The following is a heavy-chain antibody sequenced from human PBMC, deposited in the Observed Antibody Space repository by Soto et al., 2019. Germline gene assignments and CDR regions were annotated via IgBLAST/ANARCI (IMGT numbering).Heavy chain of an antibody. V-gene: IGHV3-23*01. J-gene: IGHJ1*01. CDR3: ARSGSHTYFQI. D-gene: IGHD3-10*01. CDR1: GFTFSTYA. Sequence: EVQLLESGGGLVQPGGFLRLSCVASGFTFSTYAMSWVRQAPGEGLEWVSAISGSGGSTYYADSVKGRFTISRDNSKNTLYLQTNSLRAEDTAVYYCARSGSHTYFQIWGHGTLVTVSS. CDR2: ISGSGGST.